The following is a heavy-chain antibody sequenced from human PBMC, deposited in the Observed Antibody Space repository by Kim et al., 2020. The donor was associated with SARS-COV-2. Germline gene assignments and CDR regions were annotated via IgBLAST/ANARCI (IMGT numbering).Heavy chain of an antibody. CDR3: AQFGKSASY. V-gene: IGHV3-23*01. Sequence: GGSLRLSCTASGFAFSSYAMSWVRQAPGKGLEWVSTISGSSATIYYTDSVKGSFTISRDNSKNMLYLQMNSLRAEDTAVYYCAQFGKSASYWGQGTLVTVSS. J-gene: IGHJ4*02. CDR2: ISGSSATI. CDR1: GFAFSSYA. D-gene: IGHD3-10*01.